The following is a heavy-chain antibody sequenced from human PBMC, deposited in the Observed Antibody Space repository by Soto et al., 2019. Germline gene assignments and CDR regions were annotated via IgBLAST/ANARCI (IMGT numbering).Heavy chain of an antibody. D-gene: IGHD1-1*01. J-gene: IGHJ3*01. CDR1: GFSFGDYG. CDR3: AKKQDWNRPDPGAFAF. CDR2: ISGSGNQI. V-gene: IGHV3-23*01. Sequence: EVQLSESGGGVVQRGGSLRLSCEGSGFSFGDYGINWVRQAPGKGLEWVSGISGSGNQIDYSDSVEGRFTISRDNSKNTVFLEMLGLSAGDTAVYFCAKKQDWNRPDPGAFAFWGQGPSVIVSS.